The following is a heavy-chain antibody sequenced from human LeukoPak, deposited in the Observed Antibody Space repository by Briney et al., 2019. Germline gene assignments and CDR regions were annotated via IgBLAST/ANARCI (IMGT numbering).Heavy chain of an antibody. CDR1: GFTFSSYG. CDR2: ISSRGDTI. V-gene: IGHV3-48*04. J-gene: IGHJ4*02. Sequence: GGSLRLSCAASGFTFSSYGMHWVRQAPGKGLEWVSYISSRGDTIYYADSVKGRFTISRDNAKNSLYLQMNSLRAEDTAIYYCARESGWSFDNWGQGTLVTVSS. CDR3: ARESGWSFDN. D-gene: IGHD6-19*01.